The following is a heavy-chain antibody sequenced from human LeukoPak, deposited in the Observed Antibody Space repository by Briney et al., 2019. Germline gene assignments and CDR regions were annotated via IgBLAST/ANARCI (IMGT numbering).Heavy chain of an antibody. V-gene: IGHV1-2*04. D-gene: IGHD2-2*01. CDR3: ARANFLYCSSSTCLFDY. CDR1: GYTFTGYY. CDR2: INPNSGGT. Sequence: ASVKVSCKASGYTFTGYYMHWVRQAPGQGLEWMGWINPNSGGTNYAQKFQGWVTMTRDTSISTAHMEVSRLRSDDTAVYYCARANFLYCSSSTCLFDYWGQGTLVTVSS. J-gene: IGHJ4*02.